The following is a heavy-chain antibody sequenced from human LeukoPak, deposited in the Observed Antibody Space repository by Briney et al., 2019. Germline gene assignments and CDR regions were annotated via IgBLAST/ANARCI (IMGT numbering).Heavy chain of an antibody. CDR2: ISGSGGNT. V-gene: IGHV3-23*01. D-gene: IGHD4-17*01. J-gene: IGHJ6*02. Sequence: GGSLRLSWAASGFTFSSYPMSCVRQAPGTGLERVSAISGSGGNTYYTDSVEGRFTISRDNSKGTLYLQMNSLRAEDTAVYYCAKILAPVTSHYFGMDVWGQGTTVTVSS. CDR3: AKILAPVTSHYFGMDV. CDR1: GFTFSSYP.